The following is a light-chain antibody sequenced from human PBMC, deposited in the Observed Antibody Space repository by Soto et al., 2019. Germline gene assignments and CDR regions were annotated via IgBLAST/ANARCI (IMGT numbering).Light chain of an antibody. CDR1: QTITSN. CDR3: LQYHNLWA. V-gene: IGKV3-15*01. J-gene: IGKJ1*01. CDR2: GAS. Sequence: EVVMTQSPATLSLSPGNTVTLSCRANQTITSNLAWYQQKPGQAPRLLIYGASTRATGVPARFSGSGSGTDFTLTISSLQSEDFTVYSCLQYHNLWAFGQGTKVDIK.